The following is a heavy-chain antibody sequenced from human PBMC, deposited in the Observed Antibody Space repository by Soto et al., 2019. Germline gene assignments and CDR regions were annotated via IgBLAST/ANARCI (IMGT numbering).Heavy chain of an antibody. J-gene: IGHJ3*02. CDR3: ARNTMIVVVHHAFDI. CDR1: GGSISSSNW. D-gene: IGHD3-22*01. V-gene: IGHV4-4*02. CDR2: IYHSGST. Sequence: SETLSLTCAVSGGSISSSNWWSWVRQPPGKGLEWIGEIYHSGSTNYNPSLKSRVTISVDKSKNQFSLKLSSVTAADTAVYYCARNTMIVVVHHAFDIWGQGTMVTVSS.